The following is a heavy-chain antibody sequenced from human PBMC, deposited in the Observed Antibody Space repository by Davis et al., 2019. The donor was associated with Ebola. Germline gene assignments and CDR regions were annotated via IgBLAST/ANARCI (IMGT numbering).Heavy chain of an antibody. CDR3: ATDGGTVTTGPYYYGMDV. J-gene: IGHJ6*02. Sequence: ASVKVSCKVSGYTLTELSMHWVRQAPGKGLEWMGGFDPEDGETIYAQKFQGRVTMTEDTSTDTAYMELSSLRSEDTAVYYCATDGGTVTTGPYYYGMDVWGQGTTVTVSS. D-gene: IGHD4-17*01. CDR1: GYTLTELS. V-gene: IGHV1-24*01. CDR2: FDPEDGET.